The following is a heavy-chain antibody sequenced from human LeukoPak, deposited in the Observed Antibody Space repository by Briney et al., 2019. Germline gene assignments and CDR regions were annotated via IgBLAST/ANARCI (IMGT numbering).Heavy chain of an antibody. CDR2: IWYDGSNK. D-gene: IGHD5-18*01. V-gene: IGHV3-33*01. Sequence: GGSLRLSCAASGFTFSSYGMHWVRQAPGKGLEWVAVIWYDGSNKYYADSVKGRFTISRDNSKNTLYLQMNSLRAEDTAVYYCARDPIQLWPGSYFDYWGQGTLVTVSS. J-gene: IGHJ4*02. CDR1: GFTFSSYG. CDR3: ARDPIQLWPGSYFDY.